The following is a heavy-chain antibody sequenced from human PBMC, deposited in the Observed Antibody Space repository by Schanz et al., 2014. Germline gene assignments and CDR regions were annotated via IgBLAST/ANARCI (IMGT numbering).Heavy chain of an antibody. CDR1: GGSISSGTYY. V-gene: IGHV4-61*02. J-gene: IGHJ5*02. CDR2: IYTSGST. D-gene: IGHD6-25*01. CDR3: AREPLSGYNWFDP. Sequence: QVQLQESGPGLVKPSQTLSLTCIVSGGSISSGTYYWSWLRQPAGKGLEWIGRIYTSGSTNYNPSRKSRGAKSLDTPKNQFSRKRGSVTAADTAVYYCAREPLSGYNWFDPWGQGSLVTVSS.